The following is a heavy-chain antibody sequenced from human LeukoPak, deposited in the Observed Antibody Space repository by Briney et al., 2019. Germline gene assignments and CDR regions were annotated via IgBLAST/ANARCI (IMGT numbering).Heavy chain of an antibody. D-gene: IGHD3-10*01. CDR1: GSPFPCYY. Sequence: ASVKVSCKASGSPFPCYYMHWVRPAPGQGLEWMGWINPNSGGTNYSQKFQGRVTMTRDTSISTAYIELSRLRSDDTAVYYCASMVRGVPSIAMDVWGKGTTVTVSS. CDR2: INPNSGGT. V-gene: IGHV1-2*02. CDR3: ASMVRGVPSIAMDV. J-gene: IGHJ6*03.